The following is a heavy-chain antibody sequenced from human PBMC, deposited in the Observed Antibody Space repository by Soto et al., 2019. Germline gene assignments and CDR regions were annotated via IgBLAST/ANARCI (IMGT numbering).Heavy chain of an antibody. V-gene: IGHV1-69*12. CDR3: ARGANYYDNSGYNLPWFDL. Sequence: QVQLVQSGTEVKKPGSSVKVSCKASGGTFSSYTITWVRQAPGQGLEWMGGIIPIFGTTNYAQKFRGRVTITADESTSTAFMELNSLRSEDTAVYYCARGANYYDNSGYNLPWFDLWGQGTLVTVSS. J-gene: IGHJ5*02. D-gene: IGHD3-22*01. CDR1: GGTFSSYT. CDR2: IIPIFGTT.